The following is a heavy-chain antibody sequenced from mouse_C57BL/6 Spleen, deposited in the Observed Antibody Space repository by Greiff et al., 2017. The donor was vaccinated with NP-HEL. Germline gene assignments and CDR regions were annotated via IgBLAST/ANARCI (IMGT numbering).Heavy chain of an antibody. Sequence: QVQLQQSGPELVKPGASVKISCKASGYAFSSSWMNWVKQRPGKGLEWIGRIYPGDGDTNYNGKLKGKATLTADKSSSKAYMQLSSLTSEDSAVYFWARESYGSSPWFAYWGQGTLVTVSA. CDR2: IYPGDGDT. D-gene: IGHD1-1*01. CDR1: GYAFSSSW. CDR3: ARESYGSSPWFAY. V-gene: IGHV1-82*01. J-gene: IGHJ3*01.